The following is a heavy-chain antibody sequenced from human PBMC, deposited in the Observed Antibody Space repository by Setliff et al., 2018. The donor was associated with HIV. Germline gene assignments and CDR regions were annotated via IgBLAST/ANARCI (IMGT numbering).Heavy chain of an antibody. J-gene: IGHJ4*02. CDR3: ARDRAYASFDY. CDR1: GFTFRDFA. Sequence: GGSLRLSCVASGFTFRDFAMHWVRQAPGKGLEWVSAISYDGSHRDYVDSVKGRFTISRDNAKNSLYLQMNSLRAEDTAVYYCARDRAYASFDYWGQGALVTVSS. D-gene: IGHD3-16*01. V-gene: IGHV3-30*07. CDR2: ISYDGSHR.